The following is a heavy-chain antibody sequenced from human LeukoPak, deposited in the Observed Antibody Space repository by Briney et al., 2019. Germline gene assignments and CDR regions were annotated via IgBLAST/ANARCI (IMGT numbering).Heavy chain of an antibody. CDR3: ARDWGSYRYTLYYLDY. Sequence: GGSLRLSCAASGFTFSTYSMNWVRQAAGKGLEWVSSISSSSSYIYYSDSVKGRFTISRDNAKNSLYLQMNSLRAEDTAVYYCARDWGSYRYTLYYLDYWGQGTLVTVSS. J-gene: IGHJ4*02. CDR2: ISSSSSYI. CDR1: GFTFSTYS. V-gene: IGHV3-21*01. D-gene: IGHD3-16*02.